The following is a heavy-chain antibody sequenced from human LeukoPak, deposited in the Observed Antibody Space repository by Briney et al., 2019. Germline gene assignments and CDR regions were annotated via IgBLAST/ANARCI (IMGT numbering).Heavy chain of an antibody. CDR3: AKDKIVGAPIDY. D-gene: IGHD1-26*01. CDR1: GFTFSSYG. CDR2: IRHDGSNK. Sequence: PGGSLRLSCAASGFTFSSYGMHWVRQAPGKGLEWVAFIRHDGSNKYYADSVKGRFTISRDNSKNTLYLQMNSLRAEDTAVYYCAKDKIVGAPIDYWGQGTLVTVSS. J-gene: IGHJ4*02. V-gene: IGHV3-30*02.